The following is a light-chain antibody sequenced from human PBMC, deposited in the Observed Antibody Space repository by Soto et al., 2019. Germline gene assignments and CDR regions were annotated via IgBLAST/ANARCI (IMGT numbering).Light chain of an antibody. CDR1: ENINTY. CDR2: GAS. V-gene: IGKV3-15*01. Sequence: EKVMTQSPATLSMSPGERATLSCRASENINTYLAWYQQKPGQAPRLLIYGASTRATGIPARFSGSGSGTEFTLTMSSLQSEDFAVYYCQQYTNWPSWTFGQGTKVEFK. J-gene: IGKJ1*01. CDR3: QQYTNWPSWT.